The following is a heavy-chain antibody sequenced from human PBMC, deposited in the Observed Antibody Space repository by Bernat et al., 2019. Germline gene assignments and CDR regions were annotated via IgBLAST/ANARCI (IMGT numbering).Heavy chain of an antibody. CDR2: INNSGST. D-gene: IGHD2-15*01. CDR1: GGSFSGYY. J-gene: IGHJ6*01. CDR3: ARGAWSGGRRRGPYYYYYGMDV. V-gene: IGHV4-34*01. Sequence: QVQLQQWGAGLLKPSETLSLTCAVYGGSFSGYYWSWIRQPPGKGLEWIGEINNSGSTNYNPSLKSRVTISVDTSKQQCSLRLSSVPAAATDVYYCARGAWSGGRRRGPYYYYYGMDVWGRGTTVSVSS.